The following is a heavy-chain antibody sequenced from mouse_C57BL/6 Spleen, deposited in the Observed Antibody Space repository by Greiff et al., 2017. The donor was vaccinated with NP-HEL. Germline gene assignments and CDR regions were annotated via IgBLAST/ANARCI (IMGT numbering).Heavy chain of an antibody. D-gene: IGHD2-4*01. V-gene: IGHV1-22*01. CDR3: ARPIYYDYDVPFAY. CDR1: GYTFTDYN. Sequence: VQLQQSGPELVKPGASVKMSCKASGYTFTDYNMHWVKQSHGKSLEWIGYINPNNGGTSYNQKFKGKATLTVNKSSSTAYMELRSLTSEDSAVYYCARPIYYDYDVPFAYWGQGTLVTVSA. J-gene: IGHJ3*01. CDR2: INPNNGGT.